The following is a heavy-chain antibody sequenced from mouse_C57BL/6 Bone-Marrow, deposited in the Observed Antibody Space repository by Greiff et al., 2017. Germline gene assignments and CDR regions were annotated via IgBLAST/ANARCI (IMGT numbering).Heavy chain of an antibody. CDR2: IYPRSGNT. Sequence: QVHVKQSGAELARPGASVKLSCKASGYTFTSYGISWVKQRTGQGLEWIGEIYPRSGNTYYNEKFKGKDTLTADKSSSTAYMELRSLTSEDSAVYFCARCMDYWGQGTSVTVSS. J-gene: IGHJ4*01. CDR3: ARCMDY. CDR1: GYTFTSYG. V-gene: IGHV1-81*01.